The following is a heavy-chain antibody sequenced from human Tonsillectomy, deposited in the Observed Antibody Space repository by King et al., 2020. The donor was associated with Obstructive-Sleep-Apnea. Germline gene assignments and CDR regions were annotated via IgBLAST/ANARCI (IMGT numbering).Heavy chain of an antibody. CDR3: TTDLGYCSGGSCYPPDY. V-gene: IGHV3-15*01. CDR2: IKSKTDCGTT. CDR1: GFTFSNAW. J-gene: IGHJ4*02. Sequence: VQLVESGGGLVKPGGSLRLSCVASGFTFSNAWMSWVRQAPGKGLEWVGRIKSKTDCGTTDYAAPVKGRFTISRDDSKNTLYLQINSLKTEDTALYYCTTDLGYCSGGSCYPPDYWGQGTLVTVSS. D-gene: IGHD2-15*01.